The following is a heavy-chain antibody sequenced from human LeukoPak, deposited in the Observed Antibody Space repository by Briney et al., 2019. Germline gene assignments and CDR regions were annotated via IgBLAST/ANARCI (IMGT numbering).Heavy chain of an antibody. D-gene: IGHD3-10*01. CDR2: LSGSGDTT. Sequence: GGSLRLSCAASGFTFSSYAMSWVRQAPGKGLEWVSALSGSGDTTYYADSVKGWFTISRDNSKNTLYLQMNSLRAEDTAVYYCAKDQDSMVRGIIWMNNWFDPWGQGTLVTVSS. CDR3: AKDQDSMVRGIIWMNNWFDP. CDR1: GFTFSSYA. J-gene: IGHJ5*02. V-gene: IGHV3-23*01.